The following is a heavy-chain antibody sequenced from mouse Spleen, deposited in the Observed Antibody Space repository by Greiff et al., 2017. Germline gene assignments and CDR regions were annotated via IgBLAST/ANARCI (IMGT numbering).Heavy chain of an antibody. Sequence: EVQLQESGGGLVQPGGSRKLSCAASGFTFSSFGMHWVRQAPEKGLEWVAYISSGSSTIYYADTVKGRFTISRDNPKNTLFLQMTSLRSEDTAMYYCAREDYGSSYGAYWGQGTLVTVSA. V-gene: IGHV5-17*02. CDR1: GFTFSSFG. CDR2: ISSGSSTI. CDR3: AREDYGSSYGAY. D-gene: IGHD1-1*01. J-gene: IGHJ3*01.